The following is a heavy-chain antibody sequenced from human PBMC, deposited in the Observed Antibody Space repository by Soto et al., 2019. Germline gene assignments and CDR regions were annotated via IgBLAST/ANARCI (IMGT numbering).Heavy chain of an antibody. CDR2: IWYDGSNK. D-gene: IGHD1-26*01. CDR1: GFTFSSYG. CDR3: ARDLWVGNYGMDV. V-gene: IGHV3-33*01. J-gene: IGHJ6*02. Sequence: QVQLVESGGGVVQPGRSLRLSCAASGFTFSSYGMHWVRQAPGKGLEWVAVIWYDGSNKYYADSVKGRFTISRDNSKNTLDLQMNSLRAEDTAVYYCARDLWVGNYGMDVWGQGTTVTVSS.